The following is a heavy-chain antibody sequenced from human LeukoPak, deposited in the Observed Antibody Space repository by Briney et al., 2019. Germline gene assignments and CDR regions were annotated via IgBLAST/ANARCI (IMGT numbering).Heavy chain of an antibody. Sequence: GGSLRLSCAASGFTFSSYSMNWVRQAPGKGLEWVSSISSSSSYIYYADSVKGRFTISRDNAKNSLYLQMNSLRAEDTAVYYCARTTGASGSYFFDYWGQGTLVTVSS. CDR2: ISSSSSYI. V-gene: IGHV3-21*01. D-gene: IGHD3-10*01. J-gene: IGHJ4*02. CDR1: GFTFSSYS. CDR3: ARTTGASGSYFFDY.